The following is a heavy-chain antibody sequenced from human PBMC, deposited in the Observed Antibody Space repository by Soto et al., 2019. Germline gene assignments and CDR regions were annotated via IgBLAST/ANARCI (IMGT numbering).Heavy chain of an antibody. V-gene: IGHV4-59*01. CDR2: IYYSGST. Sequence: PSETLSLTCTVSGGSLISYYWSWIRQPPGKGLEWIGFIYYSGSTNYNPSLKSRVTISVDTSKNQFSLKLSSVTAADTAVYYCARDLYGSASPPLGYWGQGTRVTVSS. J-gene: IGHJ4*02. D-gene: IGHD3-10*01. CDR3: ARDLYGSASPPLGY. CDR1: GGSLISYY.